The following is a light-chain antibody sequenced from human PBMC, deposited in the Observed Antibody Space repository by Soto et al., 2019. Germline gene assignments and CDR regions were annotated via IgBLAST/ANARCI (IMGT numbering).Light chain of an antibody. CDR3: PQSVNSPFT. Sequence: EIVLTQSPGTLSLSPGERATLSCRASQSVQANSFAWYQQRPGQAPRLLIFATSNRATGIPDRVSGSGSATDFSLTISRLEPEGSAMYYCPQSVNSPFTCGQGTKLEI. V-gene: IGKV3-20*01. J-gene: IGKJ2*01. CDR1: QSVQANS. CDR2: ATS.